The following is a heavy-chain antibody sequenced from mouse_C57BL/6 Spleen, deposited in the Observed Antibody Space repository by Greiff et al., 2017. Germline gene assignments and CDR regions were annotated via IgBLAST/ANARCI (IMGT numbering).Heavy chain of an antibody. V-gene: IGHV6-3*01. J-gene: IGHJ2*01. CDR2: IRLKSDNYAT. D-gene: IGHD2-1*01. CDR1: GFTFSNYW. Sequence: EVKLMESGGGLVQPGGSMKLSCVASGFTFSNYWMNWVRQSPEKGLEWVAQIRLKSDNYATHYAESVKGRFTISRDDSKSSVYLQMNNLRAEDTGICYCGRSYYGNDDWGQGTTLTVSS. CDR3: GRSYYGNDD.